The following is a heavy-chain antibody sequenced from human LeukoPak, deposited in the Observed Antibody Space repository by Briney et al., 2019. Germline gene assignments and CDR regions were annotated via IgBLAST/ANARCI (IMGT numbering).Heavy chain of an antibody. CDR1: GFTFSSYS. CDR3: ARDMVVVVVAATHSWFDP. Sequence: PGGSLRLSCAASGFTFSSYSMNWVRQAPEKGLEWVSSISSSSSYIYYADSVKGRFTISRDNAKNSLYLQMNSLRAEDTAVYYCARDMVVVVVAATHSWFDPWGQGTLVTVSS. D-gene: IGHD2-15*01. V-gene: IGHV3-21*01. J-gene: IGHJ5*02. CDR2: ISSSSSYI.